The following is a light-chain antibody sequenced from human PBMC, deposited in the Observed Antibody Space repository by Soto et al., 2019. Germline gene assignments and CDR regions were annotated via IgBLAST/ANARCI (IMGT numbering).Light chain of an antibody. CDR3: QQYKAYSYT. J-gene: IGKJ2*01. CDR1: QTINVW. CDR2: KAS. V-gene: IGKV1-5*03. Sequence: DIHMTQSPSTLSASVGDRVTITCRASQTINVWLAWYQQKPGKAPKLLISKASSLESGVPSRFSGSGSGTDFTLTISSLQPDDFATYYCQQYKAYSYTFGQGTELVVK.